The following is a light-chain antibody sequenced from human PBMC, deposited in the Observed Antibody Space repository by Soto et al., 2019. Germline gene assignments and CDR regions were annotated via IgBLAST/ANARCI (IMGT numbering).Light chain of an antibody. Sequence: EIVLTQSPGTLSLSPGERATLSCRASQSVSNNYLAWYQQKPGQAPRLLIYGASTRATGIPARFSGSGSVTEFTLTISSLQSEDFAVYYCQQYNNWPLTFGGGTRWIS. CDR2: GAS. J-gene: IGKJ4*01. CDR1: QSVSNN. CDR3: QQYNNWPLT. V-gene: IGKV3-15*01.